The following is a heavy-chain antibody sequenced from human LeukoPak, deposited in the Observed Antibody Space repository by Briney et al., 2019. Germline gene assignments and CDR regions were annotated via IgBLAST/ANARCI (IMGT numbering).Heavy chain of an antibody. V-gene: IGHV4-59*01. J-gene: IGHJ4*02. CDR1: GGSISSYH. CDR3: ARSKYGDYPDY. D-gene: IGHD4-17*01. CDR2: IYYSGST. Sequence: PSETLSLTCTVSGGSISSYHWSWIRQPPGKGLEWIGYIYYSGSTNYNPSLKSRVTISVDTSKNQFSLRLSSVTAADTAVYYCARSKYGDYPDYWGQGTLVTVSS.